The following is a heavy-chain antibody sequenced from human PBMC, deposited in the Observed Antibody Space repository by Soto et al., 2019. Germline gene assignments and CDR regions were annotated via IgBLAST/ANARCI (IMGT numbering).Heavy chain of an antibody. D-gene: IGHD1-26*01. V-gene: IGHV1-69*13. Sequence: ASVKVSCKASGCAFSSYAISWVRHAPGQGLEWMGGIIPIFGTANYAQKFQGRVTITADESTRTAYMELRSLRSEDTALYYCAREGLEGAFVYWGQGTPVTVSS. CDR2: IIPIFGTA. CDR1: GCAFSSYA. J-gene: IGHJ4*02. CDR3: AREGLEGAFVY.